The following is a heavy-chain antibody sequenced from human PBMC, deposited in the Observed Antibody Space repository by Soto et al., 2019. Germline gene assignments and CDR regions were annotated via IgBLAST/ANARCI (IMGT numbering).Heavy chain of an antibody. Sequence: SETLSLTCTVSGDSIDSGDYFWSWMRQPPGRGLEWIGYINNRGSTSYNPSLKSRVSISVDTSKNQFSLKLRSVTAADTAVYYCARGGLLAGFNWFDPWGQGTVVTVSS. V-gene: IGHV4-30-4*01. CDR1: GDSIDSGDYF. J-gene: IGHJ5*02. CDR3: ARGGLLAGFNWFDP. CDR2: INNRGST. D-gene: IGHD2-8*02.